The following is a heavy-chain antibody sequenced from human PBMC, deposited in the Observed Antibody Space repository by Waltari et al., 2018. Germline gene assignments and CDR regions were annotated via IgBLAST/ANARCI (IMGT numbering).Heavy chain of an antibody. J-gene: IGHJ3*02. D-gene: IGHD5-12*01. CDR2: ISSSGSTI. V-gene: IGHV3-11*04. Sequence: QVQLVESGGGLVKPGGSLRLSCAASGFTFSDSYMSWIRQAPGKGLEWVSYISSSGSTIYYADSVKGRFTISRDNAKNSLYLQMNSLRAEDTAVYYCARDQRRWLQFPDAFDIWGQGTMVTVSS. CDR3: ARDQRRWLQFPDAFDI. CDR1: GFTFSDSY.